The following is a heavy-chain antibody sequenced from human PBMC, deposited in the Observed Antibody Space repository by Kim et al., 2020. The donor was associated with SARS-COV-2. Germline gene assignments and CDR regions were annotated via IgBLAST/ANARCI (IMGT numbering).Heavy chain of an antibody. CDR2: IYSGCSST. V-gene: IGHV3-23*03. D-gene: IGHD6-19*01. CDR3: AKDYSSGWYGGGDY. Sequence: GGSLRLSCAASGFTFSSYAMSWVRQAPGKGLERVSVIYSGCSSTYYADSVKGRFTISRDNSKNTLYRQMNSLRVEDTAAYYCAKDYSSGWYGGGDYWGQGTLVTVSS. J-gene: IGHJ4*02. CDR1: GFTFSSYA.